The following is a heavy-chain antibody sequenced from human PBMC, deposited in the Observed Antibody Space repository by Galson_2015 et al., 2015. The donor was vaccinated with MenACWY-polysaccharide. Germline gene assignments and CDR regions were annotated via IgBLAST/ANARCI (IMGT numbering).Heavy chain of an antibody. J-gene: IGHJ4*02. Sequence: SLRFSCAASGFTFSSYSMSWVRQAPGKGLEWVSVLSPNGDTTYFADSVKGRFAVSRDNSKNTLYMQMSNLRAEDTAVYYCAKNRGDNWQNYFDSWGQGTLVTVSS. CDR3: AKNRGDNWQNYFDS. CDR2: LSPNGDTT. V-gene: IGHV3-23*01. D-gene: IGHD1-1*01. CDR1: GFTFSSYS.